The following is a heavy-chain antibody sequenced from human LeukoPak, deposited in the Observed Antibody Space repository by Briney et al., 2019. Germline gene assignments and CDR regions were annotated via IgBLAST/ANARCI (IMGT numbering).Heavy chain of an antibody. CDR1: GGSINNYY. D-gene: IGHD3-22*01. J-gene: IGHJ4*02. CDR3: ARERTLFPGDSSGYFDY. CDR2: IYSSGST. Sequence: SETLSLTCTVSGGSINNYYWSWIRQPAGKGLEWIGLIYSSGSTSYNPSLKSRVTMSVDTSKNQFSLRLSSVTAADTAVYYCARERTLFPGDSSGYFDYWGQGTLVTVSS. V-gene: IGHV4-4*07.